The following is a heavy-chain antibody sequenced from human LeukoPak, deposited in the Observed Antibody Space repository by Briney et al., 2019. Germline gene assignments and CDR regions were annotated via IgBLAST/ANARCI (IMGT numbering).Heavy chain of an antibody. CDR2: IYYSGST. J-gene: IGHJ4*02. Sequence: SETLSLTCTVSGGSISSYYWSWIRQPPGKGLEWIGYIYYSGSTNYNPSLKSRVTMSVDTSKNQFSLKLSSATAADTAVYYCARVVRSGSYYKTFDYWGQGTLVTVSS. CDR3: ARVVRSGSYYKTFDY. V-gene: IGHV4-59*01. CDR1: GGSISSYY. D-gene: IGHD3-10*01.